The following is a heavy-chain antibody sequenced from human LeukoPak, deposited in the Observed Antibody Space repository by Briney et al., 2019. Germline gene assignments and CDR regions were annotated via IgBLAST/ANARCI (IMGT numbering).Heavy chain of an antibody. CDR1: GYTFTSYA. CDR2: INTNTGNP. Sequence: ASVKVSCKASGYTFTSYAMNWVRQAPGQGLEWMGWINTNTGNPTYAQGFTGRFVFSLDTSVSTAYLQISSLKASDTAMYYCARLSRNCSGGSCYSDWFDPWGQGTLVTVSS. CDR3: ARLSRNCSGGSCYSDWFDP. D-gene: IGHD2-15*01. V-gene: IGHV7-4-1*02. J-gene: IGHJ5*02.